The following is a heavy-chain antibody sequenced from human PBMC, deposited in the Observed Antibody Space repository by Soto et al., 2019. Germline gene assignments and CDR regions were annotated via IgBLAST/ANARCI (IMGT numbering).Heavy chain of an antibody. CDR2: IIPVFGTA. J-gene: IGHJ3*02. CDR1: GGTFSSHA. V-gene: IGHV1-69*12. D-gene: IGHD3-22*01. CDR3: ARDTSHYDSSGDAFDI. Sequence: QVQLVQSGAEVKKPGSSVKVSCKASGGTFSSHAISWVRQAPGQGLEWMGGIIPVFGTANYAQKFQGRITITADVSTRTAYMELSSLRSEVTAVYYCARDTSHYDSSGDAFDIWGQGTMVTVSS.